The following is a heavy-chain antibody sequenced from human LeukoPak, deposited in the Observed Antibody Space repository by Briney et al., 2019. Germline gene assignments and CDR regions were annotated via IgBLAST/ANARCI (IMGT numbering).Heavy chain of an antibody. CDR2: IYSGDST. CDR3: ARDLPPAPWNGMDV. CDR1: GLTVSSNY. V-gene: IGHV3-53*01. J-gene: IGHJ6*02. D-gene: IGHD2-2*01. Sequence: PGGSLRLSCAASGLTVSSNYMSWVRQAPGKGLEWVSVIYSGDSTYYADSVKGRFTISRDNSKNTLYLQMNSLRPEDTAVYYCARDLPPAPWNGMDVWGQGITVTVSS.